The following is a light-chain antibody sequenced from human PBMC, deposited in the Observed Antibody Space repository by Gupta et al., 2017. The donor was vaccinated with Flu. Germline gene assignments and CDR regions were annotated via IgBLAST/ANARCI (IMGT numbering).Light chain of an antibody. CDR3: SSDSGGATCL. Sequence: SALPQPASVSVSPVQSITIPCTGSSTDIAFYDFVSWYQQHPGKAPTLILYEVARRPAGVSHRFSGAKSGNTASLTISGLQPEDEATYYCSSDSGGATCLFGGGTKLT. CDR1: STDIAFYDF. J-gene: IGLJ3*02. V-gene: IGLV2-23*02. CDR2: EVA.